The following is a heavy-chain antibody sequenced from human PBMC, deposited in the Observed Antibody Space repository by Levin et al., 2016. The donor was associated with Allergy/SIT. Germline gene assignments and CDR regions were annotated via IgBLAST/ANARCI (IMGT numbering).Heavy chain of an antibody. CDR2: ISSSSSTI. D-gene: IGHD6-13*01. J-gene: IGHJ4*02. V-gene: IGHV3-48*04. Sequence: GGSLRLSCAASGFTFSSYSMNWVRQAPGKGLEWVSSISSSSSTIYYADSVKGRFTISRDNTKNSLYLQMNSLRAEDTAVYYCAKGGAAAGYYYFDYWGQGTLVSVSS. CDR3: AKGGAAAGYYYFDY. CDR1: GFTFSSYS.